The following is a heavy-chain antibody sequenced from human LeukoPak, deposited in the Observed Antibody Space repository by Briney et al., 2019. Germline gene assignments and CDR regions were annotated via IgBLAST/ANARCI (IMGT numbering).Heavy chain of an antibody. Sequence: GGSLRLSCAASGFTFSSYSMNWVRQAPGKGLEWVSYISSSSSTIYYADSVKGRFTISRDNAKNSLYLQMNSLRAEDTAVYYCASYKLDLPDYWGQGTLVTVSS. D-gene: IGHD1-1*01. CDR1: GFTFSSYS. CDR2: ISSSSSTI. V-gene: IGHV3-48*04. J-gene: IGHJ4*02. CDR3: ASYKLDLPDY.